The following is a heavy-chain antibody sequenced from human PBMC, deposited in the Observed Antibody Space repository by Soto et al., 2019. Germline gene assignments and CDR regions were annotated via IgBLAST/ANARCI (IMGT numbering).Heavy chain of an antibody. CDR1: GGTFSTYT. V-gene: IGHV1-69*02. CDR3: SIGSWSAETFDV. D-gene: IGHD2-2*01. CDR2: IIPMLTVT. J-gene: IGHJ3*01. Sequence: QVHLVQSGAEVKKPGSSVKVSCKAAGGTFSTYTLIWVRQAPGQGLEWMGRIIPMLTVTNSAQKFQGRVTLTADKSTSTAFMELTSMISDDTAVYYCSIGSWSAETFDVWGQGTMVTVSS.